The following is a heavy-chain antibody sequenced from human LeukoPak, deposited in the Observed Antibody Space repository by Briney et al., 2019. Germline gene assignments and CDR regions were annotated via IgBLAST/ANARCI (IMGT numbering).Heavy chain of an antibody. CDR3: TRGRGGSGWYPYFDY. CDR1: GFTFGDYA. D-gene: IGHD6-19*01. V-gene: IGHV3-49*03. J-gene: IGHJ4*02. Sequence: PGGSLRLSCTASGFTFGDYAVSWFRQAPGKGLEWVGFIRSKAYGGTTEYAASVKGRFTISRDDSKSIAYLQMNSLKTEDTAVYYCTRGRGGSGWYPYFDYWGQGTLVTVSS. CDR2: IRSKAYGGTT.